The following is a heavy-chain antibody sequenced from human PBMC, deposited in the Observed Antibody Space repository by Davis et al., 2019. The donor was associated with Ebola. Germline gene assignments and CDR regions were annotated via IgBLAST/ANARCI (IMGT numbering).Heavy chain of an antibody. CDR1: GGSISSGGYS. Sequence: MPSETLSLTCAVPGGSISSGGYSWSWIRQPPGKGLEWIGYIYHSGRTYYNPSLKSRVTISVDRSKNQFSLKLSSVTAADTAVYYCARASGLGTGAYEWGQGTLVTVSS. J-gene: IGHJ4*02. CDR3: ARASGLGTGAYE. CDR2: IYHSGRT. V-gene: IGHV4-30-2*01. D-gene: IGHD1-1*01.